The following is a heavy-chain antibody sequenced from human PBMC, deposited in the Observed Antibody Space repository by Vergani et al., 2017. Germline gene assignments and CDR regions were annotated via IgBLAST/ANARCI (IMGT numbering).Heavy chain of an antibody. Sequence: QVQLQESGPGLVKPSQTLSLTCSVSGGAVNSGSNFWTWIRQPAGKGLEWIGRTSTDGSTNYNPSLKSRVTVSVDTSKTQISLRLTSVTAEDTAVYYCARSTTVTFDYWGQGTLVTVSS. CDR2: TSTDGST. D-gene: IGHD4-17*01. CDR3: ARSTTVTFDY. CDR1: GGAVNSGSNF. V-gene: IGHV4-61*02. J-gene: IGHJ4*02.